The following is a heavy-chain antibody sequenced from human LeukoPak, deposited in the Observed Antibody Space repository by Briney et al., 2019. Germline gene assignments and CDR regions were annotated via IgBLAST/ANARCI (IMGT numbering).Heavy chain of an antibody. CDR1: GGSISSSRYY. J-gene: IGHJ4*02. CDR2: IYYSGST. Sequence: SETLSLTCTVSGGSISSSRYYWGWIRQPPGKGLEWIGGIYYSGSTYYNPSLKSRVTISVDTSMNQFSLKLSSVTAADTAVYYCARRIAAARGTFDYWGQGTLVTVSS. CDR3: ARRIAAARGTFDY. V-gene: IGHV4-39*01. D-gene: IGHD6-13*01.